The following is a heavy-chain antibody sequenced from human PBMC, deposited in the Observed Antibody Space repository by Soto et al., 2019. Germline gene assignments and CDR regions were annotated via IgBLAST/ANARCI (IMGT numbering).Heavy chain of an antibody. CDR3: ARGNGSGSLNWFDP. Sequence: GASVKVSCKASGGTFSSYAISWVRQAPGQGLEWMGGTIPIFGTANYAQKFQGRVTITADESTSTAYMELSSLRSEDTAVYYCARGNGSGSLNWFDPWGQGTLVTVSS. J-gene: IGHJ5*02. CDR2: TIPIFGTA. D-gene: IGHD3-10*01. CDR1: GGTFSSYA. V-gene: IGHV1-69*13.